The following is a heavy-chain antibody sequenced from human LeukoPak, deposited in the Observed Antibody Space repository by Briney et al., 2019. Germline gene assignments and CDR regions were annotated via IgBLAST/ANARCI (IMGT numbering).Heavy chain of an antibody. V-gene: IGHV4-61*01. J-gene: IGHJ4*02. D-gene: IGHD2-15*01. CDR1: GGSVSSGSYY. CDR2: IYYSGST. Sequence: PSETLSLTCTVSGGSVSSGSYYWSWIRQPPGKGLEWIGYIYYSGSTNYNPSLKSRVTISVDTSKSQFSLKLSSATAADTAVYYCARVNADRYCSGGSCYIDYWGQGTLVTVSS. CDR3: ARVNADRYCSGGSCYIDY.